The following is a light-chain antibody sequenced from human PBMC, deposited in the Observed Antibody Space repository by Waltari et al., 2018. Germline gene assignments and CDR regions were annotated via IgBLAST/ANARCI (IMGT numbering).Light chain of an antibody. CDR3: QQSYSIPWT. CDR1: HHISSW. Sequence: DIQLTQSPSFVSASIGDRVTITCRASHHISSWLAWYQQKPGKAPKLLIYVASTLHSGVPSRFSGGGSGTEFTLTITSLQPEDFASYYCQQSYSIPWTFGQGTKVEIK. J-gene: IGKJ1*01. CDR2: VAS. V-gene: IGKV1-12*01.